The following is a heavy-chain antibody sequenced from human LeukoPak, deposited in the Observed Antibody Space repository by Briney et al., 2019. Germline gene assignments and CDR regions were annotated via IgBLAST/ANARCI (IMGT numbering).Heavy chain of an antibody. V-gene: IGHV1-69*01. D-gene: IGHD4-17*01. Sequence: SVKVSCKASEGTLSSYAISWVRQAPGQGLEWMGGIIPIFGTANYAQKFQGRVTITADESTSTAYMELSSLRSEDTAVYYCARDKTTDYGDEVGLDYWGQGTLVTVSS. J-gene: IGHJ4*02. CDR2: IIPIFGTA. CDR3: ARDKTTDYGDEVGLDY. CDR1: EGTLSSYA.